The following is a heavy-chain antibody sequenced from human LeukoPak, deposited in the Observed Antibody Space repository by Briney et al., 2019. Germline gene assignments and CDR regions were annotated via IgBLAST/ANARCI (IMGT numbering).Heavy chain of an antibody. Sequence: ASVKVSCKASGDTFTGHYMNWGRLAPGQRLEWMGWINPTGGTTYAQKFQDRVSMTRATSINTTYMELSGLRSDDTAVYYCARDLGWSSSHWGQGTLVTVSS. J-gene: IGHJ4*02. D-gene: IGHD6-6*01. CDR1: GDTFTGHY. CDR2: INPTGGT. V-gene: IGHV1-2*02. CDR3: ARDLGWSSSH.